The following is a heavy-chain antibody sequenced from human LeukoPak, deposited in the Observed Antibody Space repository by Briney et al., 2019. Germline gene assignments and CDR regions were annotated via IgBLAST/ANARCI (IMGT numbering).Heavy chain of an antibody. J-gene: IGHJ4*02. CDR2: IYYTRST. CDR1: GGSMSIYY. V-gene: IGHV4-59*01. D-gene: IGHD3-9*01. CDR3: ARVRYSVDLTGYYGDGYFDS. Sequence: SETLSLTYSLSGGSMSIYYWRGLRQPPGKGLEWIGYIYYTRSTHYNPSLKSRVTISVDTSKNQFSLKLSSVTAADTAVYYSARVRYSVDLTGYYGDGYFDSWGQGTLVTVSS.